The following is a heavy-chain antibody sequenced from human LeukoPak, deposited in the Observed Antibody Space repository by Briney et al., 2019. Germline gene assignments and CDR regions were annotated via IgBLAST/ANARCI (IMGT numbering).Heavy chain of an antibody. D-gene: IGHD3-22*01. Sequence: SQTLSLTCTVSGGSTNTGGYFWSWIRQPPGKGLEWIGYVFRTGRTSYNPSLDSRVTISLDRSRNQFSLRLTSVTAADSAVYYCARDIYYYDSSGHPYWGQGTLVTVSS. V-gene: IGHV4-30-2*01. CDR2: VFRTGRT. CDR3: ARDIYYYDSSGHPY. CDR1: GGSTNTGGYF. J-gene: IGHJ4*02.